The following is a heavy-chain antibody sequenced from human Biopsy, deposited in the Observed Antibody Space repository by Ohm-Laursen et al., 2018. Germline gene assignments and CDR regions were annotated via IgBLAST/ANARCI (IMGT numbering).Heavy chain of an antibody. CDR2: IHTSGST. J-gene: IGHJ3*02. D-gene: IGHD3/OR15-3a*01. V-gene: IGHV4-4*07. Sequence: SETLSLTCAVSGDSISNDYWSWIRQSAGQGLEWIGRIHTSGSTNHNLSLKSRVTMSVDTSKNQFSLKLRSVTAADTAAYYCARGTGKYYVYGAFDIWGQGTMVTVSS. CDR3: ARGTGKYYVYGAFDI. CDR1: GDSISNDY.